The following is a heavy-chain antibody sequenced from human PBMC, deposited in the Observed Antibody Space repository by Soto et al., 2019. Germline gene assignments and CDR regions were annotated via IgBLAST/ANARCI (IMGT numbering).Heavy chain of an antibody. CDR3: ARWSYLDY. J-gene: IGHJ4*02. V-gene: IGHV3-23*01. D-gene: IGHD3-3*01. CDR2: ISGSDGKT. Sequence: GGSLRLSCVASGFSFGSYALTWVRQAPGKGLEWVSTISGSDGKTFYADAVKGRFSISRDISQSTLHLQMNSLRADDTAIYYCARWSYLDYWGQGTRVTVSS. CDR1: GFSFGSYA.